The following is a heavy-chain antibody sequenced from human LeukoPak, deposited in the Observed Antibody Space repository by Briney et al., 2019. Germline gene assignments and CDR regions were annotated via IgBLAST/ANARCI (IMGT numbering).Heavy chain of an antibody. D-gene: IGHD1-26*01. CDR2: IYPGDSDT. V-gene: IGHV5-51*01. CDR1: GYSFTSYW. Sequence: GESLKISCKGSGYSFTSYWIGWVRQMPGKGLEWMGIIYPGDSDTRYSPSFQGQVTISADKSISTAYLQWSSLKASDTAMYYCARGSGSPYYYYGMDVWGQGTTVTLSS. CDR3: ARGSGSPYYYYGMDV. J-gene: IGHJ6*02.